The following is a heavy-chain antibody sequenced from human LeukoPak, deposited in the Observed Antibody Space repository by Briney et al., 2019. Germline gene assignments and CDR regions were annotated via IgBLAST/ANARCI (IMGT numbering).Heavy chain of an antibody. CDR2: IRYDGSNK. CDR1: GFTFSSYG. J-gene: IGHJ4*02. CDR3: AKDLEIAAAGTPIFDY. D-gene: IGHD6-13*01. Sequence: GGSLRLSCAASGFTFSSYGMNWVRQAPGKGLEWVAFIRYDGSNKYYADSVKGRFTISRDNSKNTLYLQMNSLRAEDTAVYYCAKDLEIAAAGTPIFDYWGQGTLVTVSS. V-gene: IGHV3-30*02.